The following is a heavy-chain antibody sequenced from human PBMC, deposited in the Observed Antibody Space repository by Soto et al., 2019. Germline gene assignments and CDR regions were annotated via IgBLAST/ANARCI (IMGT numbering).Heavy chain of an antibody. CDR3: STCNDLDGYNQHGSDY. D-gene: IGHD1-1*01. Sequence: QVQLQQWGAGLLKPSDTLSLTCAVYGGSFSGYYWSWIRQPPGKGLEWIGEINHSGSTNYNPSLKSRGTISVDTAKNHFSLKLISVTAADTAVYYCSTCNDLDGYNQHGSDYWCQGTLVTVS. J-gene: IGHJ4*02. V-gene: IGHV4-34*01. CDR1: GGSFSGYY. CDR2: INHSGST.